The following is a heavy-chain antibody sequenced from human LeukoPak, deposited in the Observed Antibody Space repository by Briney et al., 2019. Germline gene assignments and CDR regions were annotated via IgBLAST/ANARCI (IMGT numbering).Heavy chain of an antibody. CDR1: GFTFSSYG. CDR2: IRYDGSNK. D-gene: IGHD3-10*01. V-gene: IGHV3-30*02. Sequence: GGSLRLSCAGSGFTFSSYGMHWVRQAPGKGLEWVAFIRYDGSNKYYADSVKGRFTISRDNSKNTLYLQMNSLRAEDTAVYYCARGEYYGSGSAFDIWGQGTMVTVSS. J-gene: IGHJ3*02. CDR3: ARGEYYGSGSAFDI.